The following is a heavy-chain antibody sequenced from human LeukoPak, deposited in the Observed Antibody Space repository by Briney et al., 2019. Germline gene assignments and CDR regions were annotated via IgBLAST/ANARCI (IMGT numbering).Heavy chain of an antibody. CDR2: MSPNSGNT. D-gene: IGHD6-19*01. V-gene: IGHV1-8*01. CDR1: GYTFTGYD. CDR3: ARALSGCVLCFDY. J-gene: IGHJ4*02. Sequence: VSVKVSCKASGYTFTGYDINWVRQATGQGLEWMGWMSPNSGNTGYARKFQGRVTMTRDTSMSTAYMELSTLSSDDTAVYYCARALSGCVLCFDYWGQGSLVTVSS.